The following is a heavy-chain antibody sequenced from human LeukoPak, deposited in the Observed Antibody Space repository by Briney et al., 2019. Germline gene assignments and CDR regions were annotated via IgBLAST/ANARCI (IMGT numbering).Heavy chain of an antibody. CDR3: ARGGGSYFIVFDY. CDR2: INPSGGST. Sequence: AASVKVSCKASGDSFTSYYMHWVRQAPGQGLEWMGIINPSGGSTSYAQKFQGRVTMTRDMSTSTVYMELSNLRSEDTAVYYCARGGGSYFIVFDYWGQGTLVTVSS. J-gene: IGHJ4*02. CDR1: GDSFTSYY. V-gene: IGHV1-46*01. D-gene: IGHD1-26*01.